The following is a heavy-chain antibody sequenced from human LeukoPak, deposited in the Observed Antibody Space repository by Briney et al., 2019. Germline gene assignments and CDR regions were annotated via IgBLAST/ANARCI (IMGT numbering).Heavy chain of an antibody. Sequence: GGPLRLSCAASGFTFRSYTMTWVRQAPGKALEWVSSITFSSTYIYYADSVNGRITISRDNAKNSLYLQMNSLRAEDTAVYYCARDKYFGITMVRGDFDYWGQGTLVTVSS. CDR2: ITFSSTYI. CDR3: ARDKYFGITMVRGDFDY. J-gene: IGHJ4*02. V-gene: IGHV3-21*01. D-gene: IGHD3-10*01. CDR1: GFTFRSYT.